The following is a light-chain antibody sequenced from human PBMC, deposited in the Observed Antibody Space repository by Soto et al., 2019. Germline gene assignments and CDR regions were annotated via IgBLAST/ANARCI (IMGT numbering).Light chain of an antibody. V-gene: IGKV4-1*01. CDR2: WAS. Sequence: DIVMTQSPDPLSVSLGERATINCKSSQTVLYSSNNKNHLAWYQQRPGQPPKLLFSWASTRESGVPDRFSASGSGTDFTLSIGSLQAEDVAVYYCQQYYSTPRTFGQGTKVDIK. J-gene: IGKJ1*01. CDR3: QQYYSTPRT. CDR1: QTVLYSSNNKNH.